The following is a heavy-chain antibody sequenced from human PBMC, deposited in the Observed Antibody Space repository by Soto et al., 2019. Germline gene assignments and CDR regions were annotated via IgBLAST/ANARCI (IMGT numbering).Heavy chain of an antibody. V-gene: IGHV4-39*01. CDR1: GGSISSSSYS. D-gene: IGHD2-2*01. CDR3: GRQPGHCGSTTCFGYYSVDV. Sequence: QLQLQESGPRLVKPSETLSLTCSVSGGSISSSSYSWGWIRQPPGKGLEWIGTIYYSGSTHYNPSREGRVAIAADTPNNQLSLRRSSVTAADTAVYYCGRQPGHCGSTTCFGYYSVDVWGQGTTVTV. CDR2: IYYSGST. J-gene: IGHJ6*02.